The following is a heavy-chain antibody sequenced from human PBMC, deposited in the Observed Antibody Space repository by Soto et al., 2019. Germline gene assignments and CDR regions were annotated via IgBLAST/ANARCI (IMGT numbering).Heavy chain of an antibody. CDR2: ISAYNGNT. CDR1: GYTFTSYA. CDR3: ARANENPYYYDSSGSYFDY. Sequence: ASVKVSCKASGYTFTSYAISWVRQAPGQGLEWMGWISAYNGNTNYAQKLQGRVTITADESTSTAYMELSSMRSEDMAVYYCARANENPYYYDSSGSYFDYWGQGTLVTVSS. D-gene: IGHD3-22*01. J-gene: IGHJ4*02. V-gene: IGHV1-18*03.